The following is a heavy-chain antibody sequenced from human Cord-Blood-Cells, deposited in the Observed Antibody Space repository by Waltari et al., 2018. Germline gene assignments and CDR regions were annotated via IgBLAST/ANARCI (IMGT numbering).Heavy chain of an antibody. J-gene: IGHJ3*02. CDR3: ARDGRDKGAFDI. CDR2: INSDGSST. Sequence: EVQLVESGGGLVQPGGSLRLSCAASGFTFSSYWMHWVRQAPGKGLVWVSHINSDGSSTSYADSVKGRFTISRDNAKNTLYLQMNSLRAEDTAVYYCARDGRDKGAFDIWGQGTMVTDSS. CDR1: GFTFSSYW. V-gene: IGHV3-74*01. D-gene: IGHD1-1*01.